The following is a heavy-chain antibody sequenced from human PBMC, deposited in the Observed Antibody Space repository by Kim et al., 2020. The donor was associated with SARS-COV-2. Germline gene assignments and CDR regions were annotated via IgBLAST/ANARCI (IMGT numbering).Heavy chain of an antibody. CDR1: GDSVSSNSAA. CDR3: ARDEGVRGVIPYYYYYYGMDV. CDR2: TYYRSKWYN. Sequence: SQTLSLTCAISGDSVSSNSAAWNWIRQSPSRGLEWLGRTYYRSKWYNDYAVSVKSRITINPDTSKNQFSLQLNSVTPEDTAVYYCARDEGVRGVIPYYYYYYGMDVWGQGTTVTVSS. D-gene: IGHD3-10*01. V-gene: IGHV6-1*01. J-gene: IGHJ6*02.